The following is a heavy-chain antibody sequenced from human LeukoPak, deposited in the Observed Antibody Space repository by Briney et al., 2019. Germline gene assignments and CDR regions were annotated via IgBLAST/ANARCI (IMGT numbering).Heavy chain of an antibody. Sequence: ASVKVSCKASGYTFTSYAMHWVRQAPGQRLEWMGWINAGNGNTKYSQKFQGRVTITRDTSASTAYMELSSLRSEDTAVYYCARDRVEMATIDAFDIWGQGTMVTVSS. CDR1: GYTFTSYA. J-gene: IGHJ3*02. V-gene: IGHV1-3*01. CDR2: INAGNGNT. CDR3: ARDRVEMATIDAFDI. D-gene: IGHD5-24*01.